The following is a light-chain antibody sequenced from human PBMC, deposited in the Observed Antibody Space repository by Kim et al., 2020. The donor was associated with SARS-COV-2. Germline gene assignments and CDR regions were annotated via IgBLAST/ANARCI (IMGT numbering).Light chain of an antibody. Sequence: EIVLTQSPGTLSLSPGERATLSCRASQSVSSSYLAWYQQKPGQAPMLLIYGASSRATGIPDRFSGSGSGTDFTLTISRLEPEDFAVYYCQQYGSSPYPFGQGTKLEF. J-gene: IGKJ2*01. CDR1: QSVSSSY. CDR2: GAS. V-gene: IGKV3-20*01. CDR3: QQYGSSPYP.